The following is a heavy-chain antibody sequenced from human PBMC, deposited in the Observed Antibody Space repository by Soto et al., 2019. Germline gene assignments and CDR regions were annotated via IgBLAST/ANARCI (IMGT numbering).Heavy chain of an antibody. CDR2: IWHDGNNK. CDR1: GFTFSNYG. CDR3: ASDLVGASDSYGLDV. J-gene: IGHJ6*02. D-gene: IGHD1-26*01. V-gene: IGHV3-33*01. Sequence: GGSLRLSCAASGFTFSNYGMHWVRQAPGKGLEWVGIIWHDGNNKYYADSVRGRFIISRDNSKNRLYLQMNSLRAEDTAVYYCASDLVGASDSYGLDVWGQGTPVTVSS.